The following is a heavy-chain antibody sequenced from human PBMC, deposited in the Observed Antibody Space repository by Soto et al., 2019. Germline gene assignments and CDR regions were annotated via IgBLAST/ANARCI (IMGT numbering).Heavy chain of an antibody. V-gene: IGHV3-43D*04. D-gene: IGHD3-22*01. J-gene: IGHJ4*02. CDR2: TNSDGTDS. CDR1: GFDFEDYA. CDR3: AKALYYYDSSPLDH. Sequence: PGGSLRLSCAAAGFDFEDYAMHWVRQVPGKGLEWVSLTNSDGTDSYYMDSVKGRFTISRDNGKSSLYLQMDRLRPEDTALYFCAKALYYYDSSPLDHWGQGXLVTVSS.